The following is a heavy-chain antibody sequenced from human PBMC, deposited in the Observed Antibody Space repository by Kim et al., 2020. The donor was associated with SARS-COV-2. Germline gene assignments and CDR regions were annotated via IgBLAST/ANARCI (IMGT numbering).Heavy chain of an antibody. CDR3: AREVGDYGGGNPGGSNWFDP. Sequence: GGSLRLSCAASGFTFSSYAMHWVRQAPGKGLEWVAVISYDGSNKYYADSVKGRFTISRDNSKNTLYLQMNSLRAEDTAVYYCAREVGDYGGGNPGGSNWFDPWGQGTLVTVSS. CDR2: ISYDGSNK. V-gene: IGHV3-30*04. J-gene: IGHJ5*02. CDR1: GFTFSSYA. D-gene: IGHD4-17*01.